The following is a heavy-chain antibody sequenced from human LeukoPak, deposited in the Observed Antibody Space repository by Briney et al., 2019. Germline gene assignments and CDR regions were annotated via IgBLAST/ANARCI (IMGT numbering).Heavy chain of an antibody. CDR1: GFPFSSYA. CDR2: MSGSGGGT. Sequence: GGSLRLSCAASGFPFSSYAMSWVRQAPEKGLEWVSHMSGSGGGTYYADSVKGRFTISRDNSKNTLYLQMNSLRAEDTAVYYCAKDSSGWYGGFVDYWGQGTLVTVSS. CDR3: AKDSSGWYGGFVDY. D-gene: IGHD6-19*01. V-gene: IGHV3-23*01. J-gene: IGHJ4*02.